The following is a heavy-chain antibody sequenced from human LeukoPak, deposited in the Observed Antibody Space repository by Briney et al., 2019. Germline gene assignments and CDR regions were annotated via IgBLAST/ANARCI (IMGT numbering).Heavy chain of an antibody. J-gene: IGHJ5*02. CDR3: ARGYHGFWSGYLRSGWFDP. CDR1: GYTFTSYD. D-gene: IGHD3-3*01. Sequence: ASVKVSCKASGYTFTSYDINWVRQATGQGLEWMGWMNPNSGNTGYAQKSQGRVTMTRNTSISTAYMELSSLRSEDTAVYYCARGYHGFWSGYLRSGWFDPWGQGTLVTVSS. V-gene: IGHV1-8*01. CDR2: MNPNSGNT.